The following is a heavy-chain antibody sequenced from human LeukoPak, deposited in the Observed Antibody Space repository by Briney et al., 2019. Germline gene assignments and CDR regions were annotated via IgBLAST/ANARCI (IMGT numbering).Heavy chain of an antibody. Sequence: AGGSLTLSCAASGFTFSDSAMTWVRQAPGKGLEWVSLISFSGESTFYAESVKGRFTIARDNSKDSLYLQMNSLRAEDTAIYYCAKDIQLSTWGLGTMVTVSS. V-gene: IGHV3-23*01. CDR3: AKDIQLST. CDR1: GFTFSDSA. CDR2: ISFSGEST. J-gene: IGHJ3*01. D-gene: IGHD5-24*01.